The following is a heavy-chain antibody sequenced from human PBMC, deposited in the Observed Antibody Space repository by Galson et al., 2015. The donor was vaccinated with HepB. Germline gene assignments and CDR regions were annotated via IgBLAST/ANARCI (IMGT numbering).Heavy chain of an antibody. CDR2: ISASGGST. J-gene: IGHJ5*02. D-gene: IGHD6-6*01. V-gene: IGHV3-23*01. CDR3: TKVGGFAASSSFS. Sequence: SLRLSCAASGFTFKNYAMNWVRQAPGKGLEWVSAISASGGSTYYAASVKGRFTISRDNSRNTLFLQMNSLRVEDTAVYYCTKVGGFAASSSFSWGQGTLVTVSS. CDR1: GFTFKNYA.